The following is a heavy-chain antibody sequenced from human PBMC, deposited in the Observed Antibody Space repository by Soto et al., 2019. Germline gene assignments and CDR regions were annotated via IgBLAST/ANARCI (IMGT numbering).Heavy chain of an antibody. D-gene: IGHD1-7*01. Sequence: ASVKVSCKASGYTFTSYGISWVRQAPGQGLEWMGWISAYNVNTNYAQKLQGRVTMTTDTSTSTAYMELRSLRSDDTAVYYCARMAETTGYYYYGMDVWGPGTTVTVSS. J-gene: IGHJ6*02. CDR2: ISAYNVNT. CDR1: GYTFTSYG. V-gene: IGHV1-18*01. CDR3: ARMAETTGYYYYGMDV.